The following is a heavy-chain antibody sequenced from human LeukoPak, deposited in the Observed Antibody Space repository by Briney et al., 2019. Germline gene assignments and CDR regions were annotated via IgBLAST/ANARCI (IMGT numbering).Heavy chain of an antibody. J-gene: IGHJ5*02. Sequence: QTGGSLRLSCAASGFTFSSYDMHWVRRAPGKGLEWVASIWHDGNRKYHADSVKGRFTISRDNSKNTVYVQMNSLRADDTAVYYCTRAAGITGTSRDNWFDPWGQGTLVIVSS. CDR1: GFTFSSYD. D-gene: IGHD1/OR15-1a*01. CDR2: IWHDGNRK. CDR3: TRAAGITGTSRDNWFDP. V-gene: IGHV3-33*01.